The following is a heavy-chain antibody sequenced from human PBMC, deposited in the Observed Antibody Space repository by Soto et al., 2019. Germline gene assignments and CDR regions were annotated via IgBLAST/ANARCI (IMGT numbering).Heavy chain of an antibody. V-gene: IGHV1-8*01. D-gene: IGHD1-26*01. Sequence: ASVKVSCKASGYTFTSYDINWVRQATGQGLEWMGWMNPNSGNTGYAQKFQGRVTMTRNTSISTAYMELSSLRSEDTAVYYCARDQKRGSYYVLSYWGQGTLVTVSS. CDR1: GYTFTSYD. CDR2: MNPNSGNT. CDR3: ARDQKRGSYYVLSY. J-gene: IGHJ4*02.